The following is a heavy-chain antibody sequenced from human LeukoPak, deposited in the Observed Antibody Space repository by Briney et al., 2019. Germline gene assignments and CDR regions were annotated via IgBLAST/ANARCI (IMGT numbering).Heavy chain of an antibody. D-gene: IGHD3-3*01. V-gene: IGHV4-34*01. CDR2: INHSGST. Sequence: SETLSLTCAVYGGSFSGYYWSWIRQPPGKGLEWIGEINHSGSTNYNPSLKSRVTISVDTSKNQFSLKLSSVTAADTAVYYCAXXXXVDFWSGYYQPFDYWGQGTLVTVSS. CDR3: AXXXXVDFWSGYYQPFDY. J-gene: IGHJ4*02. CDR1: GGSFSGYY.